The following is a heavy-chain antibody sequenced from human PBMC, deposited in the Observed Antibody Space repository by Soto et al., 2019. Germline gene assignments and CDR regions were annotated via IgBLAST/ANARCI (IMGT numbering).Heavy chain of an antibody. V-gene: IGHV4-59*01. D-gene: IGHD6-19*01. CDR1: GVSISPYY. Sequence: KPSETLSLTCTVSGVSISPYYWSWIRQPPGKGLEWIGYIYYSGTTSYNPSLKSRVTISVDTSKNQFSLKLNSVTAADTAVYYCARDRHRSGYWGQGTLVTVSS. J-gene: IGHJ4*02. CDR3: ARDRHRSGY. CDR2: IYYSGTT.